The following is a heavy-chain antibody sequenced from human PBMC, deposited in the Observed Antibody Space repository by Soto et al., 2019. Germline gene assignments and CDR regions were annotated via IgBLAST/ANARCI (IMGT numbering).Heavy chain of an antibody. CDR1: GYTFTSYG. CDR3: ATRSPAFDY. CDR2: ITTDKGKT. Sequence: GPEVQKPGASVKVSCKTSGYTFTSYGISWVRQAPGQGLEWMGWITTDKGKTTYAQKFQGRVTMTRDTSTSTAYMELRSLRSDDTAVYYCATRSPAFDYWGQGTLVTVSS. J-gene: IGHJ4*02. V-gene: IGHV1-18*01.